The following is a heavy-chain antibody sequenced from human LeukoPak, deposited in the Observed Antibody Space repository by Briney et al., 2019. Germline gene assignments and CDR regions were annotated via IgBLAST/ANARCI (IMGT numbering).Heavy chain of an antibody. CDR3: ARKITAAGTY. CDR1: GFTFNSYW. J-gene: IGHJ4*02. D-gene: IGHD6-13*01. Sequence: GRSLRLSCAASGFTFNSYWMNWVRQAPGKGLQWVATIKEDGSETFYVDSVKGRFTISRDNAKNSLYLQMNSLRAEDTAVYYCARKITAAGTYWGQGTLVTVSS. CDR2: IKEDGSET. V-gene: IGHV3-7*04.